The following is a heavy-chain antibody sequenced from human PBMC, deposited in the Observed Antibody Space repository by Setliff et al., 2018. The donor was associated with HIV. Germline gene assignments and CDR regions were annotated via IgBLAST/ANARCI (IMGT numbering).Heavy chain of an antibody. Sequence: SETLSLTCTVSGDSNSSSTFYWGWIRQPPGKGLEWIGSIYYSGTTYYNPSLKSRVAISVDTSKNQFSLKLSSVTAADTAVYYCARPRLRGSGAFDIWGQGTMLTVSS. CDR3: ARPRLRGSGAFDI. CDR1: GDSNSSSTFY. D-gene: IGHD2-21*01. CDR2: IYYSGTT. V-gene: IGHV4-39*01. J-gene: IGHJ3*02.